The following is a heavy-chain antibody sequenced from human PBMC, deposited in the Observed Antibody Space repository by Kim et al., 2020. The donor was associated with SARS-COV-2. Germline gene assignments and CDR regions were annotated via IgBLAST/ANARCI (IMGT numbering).Heavy chain of an antibody. V-gene: IGHV4-59*01. CDR2: T. Sequence: TNYNPSLKRRVTISVDTSKNQFSLKLSSVTAADTAVYYCARASTSLRLDYWGQGTLVTVSS. CDR3: ARASTSLRLDY. D-gene: IGHD4-17*01. J-gene: IGHJ4*02.